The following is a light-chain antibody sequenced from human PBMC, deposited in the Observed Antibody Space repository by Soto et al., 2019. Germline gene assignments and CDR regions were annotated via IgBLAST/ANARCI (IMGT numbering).Light chain of an antibody. CDR3: QQYGSLPRT. Sequence: EIVLTQSPGTLSLSPGERATLSCRASQTVTSDYLAWYQQKPGQAPRLLISGASTGATGIPARFSGSGSGTEFTLTISRLEPEDFAVYYCQQYGSLPRTFGQGTKVDIK. CDR1: QTVTSDY. J-gene: IGKJ1*01. V-gene: IGKV3-20*01. CDR2: GAS.